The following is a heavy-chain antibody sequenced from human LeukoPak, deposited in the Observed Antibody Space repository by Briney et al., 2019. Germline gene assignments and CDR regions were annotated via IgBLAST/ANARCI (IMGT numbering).Heavy chain of an antibody. D-gene: IGHD6-13*01. V-gene: IGHV4-59*01. CDR3: ARSRSSSWFLFDY. CDR2: IYYSGST. J-gene: IGHJ4*02. CDR1: GASSSSYY. Sequence: SETLSLTCTVSGASSSSYYWSWIRQPPGKGLEWIGYIYYSGSTNYNPSLKSRVTISVDTSKNQFSLKLNSVTAADTAVYYCARSRSSSWFLFDYWGQGTLVTVSS.